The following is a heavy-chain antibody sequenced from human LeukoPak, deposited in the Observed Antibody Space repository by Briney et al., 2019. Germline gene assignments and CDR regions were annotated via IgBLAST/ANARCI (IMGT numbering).Heavy chain of an antibody. CDR2: IYTSGSA. CDR1: GGSISSYY. V-gene: IGHV4-4*07. D-gene: IGHD3-16*01. CDR3: AREGGGDRAFGGVPHAFDI. J-gene: IGHJ3*02. Sequence: SETLSLTCTVSGGSISSYYWSWIRQPAGKGLEWIGRIYTSGSANYNPSLKSRVTMSVDTSKNQFSLKLSSVTAADTAVYYCAREGGGDRAFGGVPHAFDIWGQGTMVTVSS.